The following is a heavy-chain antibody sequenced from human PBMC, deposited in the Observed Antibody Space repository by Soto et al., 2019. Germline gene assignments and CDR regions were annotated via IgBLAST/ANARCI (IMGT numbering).Heavy chain of an antibody. Sequence: TSETLSLTCAVSGASLSRGTDSWSWIRQPPGKALEWIGFIYNNGDTYYNPSLKSRVTISVDRSKNQFSLKLTSVTAADTAVYYCARDYRTSAGRHFHYWGPGIKVTVYS. J-gene: IGHJ4*02. CDR3: ARDYRTSAGRHFHY. CDR1: GASLSRGTDS. CDR2: IYNNGDT. V-gene: IGHV4-30-2*01. D-gene: IGHD3-16*02.